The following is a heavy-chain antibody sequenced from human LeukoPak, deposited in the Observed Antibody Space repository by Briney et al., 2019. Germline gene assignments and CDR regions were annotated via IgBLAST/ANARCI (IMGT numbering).Heavy chain of an antibody. D-gene: IGHD3-22*01. CDR1: GFTFSSYA. V-gene: IGHV3-23*01. CDR2: ISGSGGST. Sequence: GGSLRLSCAASGFTFSSYAMSWVRQAPGKGLEWVSAISGSGGSTYYADSVKGRFTISRDNAKNSLHLQMNSLRAEDTAVYYCASPLGGSGYYPTDYWGQGTLVTVSS. J-gene: IGHJ4*02. CDR3: ASPLGGSGYYPTDY.